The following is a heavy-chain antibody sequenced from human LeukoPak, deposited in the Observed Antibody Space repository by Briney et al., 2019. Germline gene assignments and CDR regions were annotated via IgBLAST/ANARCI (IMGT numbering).Heavy chain of an antibody. Sequence: GGSLRLPCRASGFTFDDYAMHWVRQAPGKGLEWVSGISWNSGSIGYTDSVKGRFTISRDNAKSSLYLQMNSLRAEDTALYYCASSSTTWGFDYWGQGTLVTVSS. D-gene: IGHD2-2*01. CDR2: ISWNSGSI. J-gene: IGHJ4*02. V-gene: IGHV3-9*01. CDR3: ASSSTTWGFDY. CDR1: GFTFDDYA.